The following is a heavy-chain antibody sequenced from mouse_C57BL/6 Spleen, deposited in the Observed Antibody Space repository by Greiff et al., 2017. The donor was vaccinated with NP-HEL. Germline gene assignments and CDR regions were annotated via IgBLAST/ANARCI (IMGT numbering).Heavy chain of an antibody. Sequence: VQLQQSGPGLVKPSQSLSLTCSVTGYSITSGYYWNWIRQFPGNRLEWMGYISYDGSNNYNPSLKNRISITRDTSKNQFFLKLNSVTTEDTATYYCARDPIYYDYDASFDYWGQGTTLTVSS. CDR3: ARDPIYYDYDASFDY. CDR2: ISYDGSN. J-gene: IGHJ2*01. CDR1: GYSITSGYY. V-gene: IGHV3-6*01. D-gene: IGHD2-4*01.